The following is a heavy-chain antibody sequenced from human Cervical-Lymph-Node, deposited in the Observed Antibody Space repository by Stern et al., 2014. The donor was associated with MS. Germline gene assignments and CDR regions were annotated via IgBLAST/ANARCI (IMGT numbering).Heavy chain of an antibody. CDR2: IIPVLGAA. Sequence: QVQLVESGAEVKKPGSSVKVSCKATFSSYDISWVRQAPGQGLEWMGGIIPVLGAANDAQKFQGRVTITADESTNTVYMEVNSLRSEDTAVYYCARARGGMTERSWRESGFASWGQGTLVTVSS. D-gene: IGHD1-26*01. CDR3: ARARGGMTERSWRESGFAS. CDR1: TFSSYD. J-gene: IGHJ4*02. V-gene: IGHV1-69*01.